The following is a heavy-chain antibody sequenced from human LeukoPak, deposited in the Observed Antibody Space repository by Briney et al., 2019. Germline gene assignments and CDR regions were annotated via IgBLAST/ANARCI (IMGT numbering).Heavy chain of an antibody. J-gene: IGHJ4*02. Sequence: SETLSLTCTVSGGSISSGGYYWSWIRQHPGQGLEWIGYIYYSGSTYYNPSLKSRVTISVDTSKNQFSLKLSSVTAADTAVYYCARDHDSSGLTNWGQGTLVTVSS. CDR3: ARDHDSSGLTN. D-gene: IGHD3-22*01. V-gene: IGHV4-31*03. CDR2: IYYSGST. CDR1: GGSISSGGYY.